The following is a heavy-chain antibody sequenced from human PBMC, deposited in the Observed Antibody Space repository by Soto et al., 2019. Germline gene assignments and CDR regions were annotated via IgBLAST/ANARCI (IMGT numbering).Heavy chain of an antibody. CDR2: IFPIFGTA. D-gene: IGHD5-18*01. CDR1: GGTFSSYA. V-gene: IGHV1-69*13. J-gene: IGHJ6*02. CDR3: ARVNVDTAMVTFYYGMDV. Sequence: SVKVSCKTSGGTFSSYAISWVRQAPGQGLEWMGGIFPIFGTANYAQKFQGRVTITADESTSTAYMELSSLRSEDTAVYYCARVNVDTAMVTFYYGMDVWGQGTTVTVSS.